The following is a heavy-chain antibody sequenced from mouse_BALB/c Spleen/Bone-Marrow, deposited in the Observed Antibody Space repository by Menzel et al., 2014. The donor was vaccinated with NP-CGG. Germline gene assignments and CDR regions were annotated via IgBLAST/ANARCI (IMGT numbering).Heavy chain of an antibody. CDR1: GFTFTDYY. CDR3: ARDENYDIYWYFDV. D-gene: IGHD1-1*01. J-gene: IGHJ1*01. Sequence: EVMLVESGGGLVQPGGSLRLSCATSGFTFTDYYMSWVRQPPGKALEWLGFIRNKANGYTTDYSVSGKGRFTISRDNSQSILYLQMNTLRAEDSATYYCARDENYDIYWYFDVWGAGTTVTVSS. V-gene: IGHV7-3*02. CDR2: IRNKANGYTT.